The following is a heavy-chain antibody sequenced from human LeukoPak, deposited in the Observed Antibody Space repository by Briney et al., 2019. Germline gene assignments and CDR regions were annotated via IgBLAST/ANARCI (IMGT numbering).Heavy chain of an antibody. D-gene: IGHD3-16*01. J-gene: IGHJ5*02. V-gene: IGHV3-64*01. Sequence: GGSLRLSCAASGFTFSSYAMHWVRQAPGKGLEYVSAISSNGGSTYYANSVKGRFTISRDNSKNTLYLQMNSLRAEDTAVYYCATDFGSRGKNNWFDPWGQGTLVTVSS. CDR2: ISSNGGST. CDR1: GFTFSSYA. CDR3: ATDFGSRGKNNWFDP.